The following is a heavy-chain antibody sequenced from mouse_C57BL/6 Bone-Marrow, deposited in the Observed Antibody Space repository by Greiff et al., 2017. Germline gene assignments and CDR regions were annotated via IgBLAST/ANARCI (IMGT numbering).Heavy chain of an antibody. V-gene: IGHV14-3*01. Sequence: VQLQQSVAELVRPGASVKLSCTASGFNIKNTYMHWVKQRPEQGLEWIGRIDPANGNTKYAPKFQGKATITADTCSNTAYPQLSSLTSEDTAIYYCARVFYGSSYEGYFDYWGQGTTLTVSS. CDR1: GFNIKNTY. CDR3: ARVFYGSSYEGYFDY. CDR2: IDPANGNT. D-gene: IGHD1-1*01. J-gene: IGHJ2*01.